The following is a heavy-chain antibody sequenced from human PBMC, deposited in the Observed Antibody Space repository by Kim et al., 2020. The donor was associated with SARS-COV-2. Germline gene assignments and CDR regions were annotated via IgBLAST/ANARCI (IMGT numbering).Heavy chain of an antibody. CDR2: IYSGGSST. V-gene: IGHV3-23*03. Sequence: GGSLRLSCAASGFTFSSYAMSWVRQAPGKGLEWVSVIYSGGSSTYYADSVKGRFTISRDNSKHTLYLQMNSLRAEDTAVYYCAKDHEAAAAVFDYWGQGTLVTVSS. CDR3: AKDHEAAAAVFDY. CDR1: GFTFSSYA. J-gene: IGHJ4*02. D-gene: IGHD6-13*01.